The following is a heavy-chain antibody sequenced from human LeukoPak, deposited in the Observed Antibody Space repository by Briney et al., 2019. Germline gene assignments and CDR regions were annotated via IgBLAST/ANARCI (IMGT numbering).Heavy chain of an antibody. J-gene: IGHJ4*02. CDR3: GSIFDF. CDR2: ISGSGGST. Sequence: ETLSLTCTVSGGSISSYYWSWIRQPPGKGLEWVSAISGSGGSTYYADSVKGRFTISRDNAKNMLYLQMNSPRVEDTAVYYCGSIFDFWGQGILVTVSS. CDR1: GGSISSYY. D-gene: IGHD3-3*02. V-gene: IGHV3-23*01.